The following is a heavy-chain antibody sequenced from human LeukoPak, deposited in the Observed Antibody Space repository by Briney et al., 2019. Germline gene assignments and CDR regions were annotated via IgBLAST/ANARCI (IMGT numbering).Heavy chain of an antibody. CDR3: ARDGISYYDSNGPSDF. CDR2: ISSGGTT. V-gene: IGHV3-53*01. D-gene: IGHD3-22*01. Sequence: PGGSLRLSCAASGFNVRSNYMSWVRQAPGKGLEWVSVISSGGTTYYADSVKGRFTISRDHSKNTLNLQMSSLRVEDTAVYYCARDGISYYDSNGPSDFWGQGTLVTVSP. J-gene: IGHJ4*02. CDR1: GFNVRSNY.